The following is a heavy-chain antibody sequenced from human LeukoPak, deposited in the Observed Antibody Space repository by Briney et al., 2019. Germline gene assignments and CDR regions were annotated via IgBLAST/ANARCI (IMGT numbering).Heavy chain of an antibody. CDR3: ARDGEWLTSSYYFDY. CDR2: IYSSGST. D-gene: IGHD6-19*01. V-gene: IGHV4-4*07. Sequence: SETLSLTCTVSGASISSYYWSWIRQTAGKGLEWLGRIYSSGSTNYNPSLKSRVTVSVDTSKKQFSLKLSSVTAADTAVYYCARDGEWLTSSYYFDYWGRGTLVTVSS. J-gene: IGHJ4*02. CDR1: GASISSYY.